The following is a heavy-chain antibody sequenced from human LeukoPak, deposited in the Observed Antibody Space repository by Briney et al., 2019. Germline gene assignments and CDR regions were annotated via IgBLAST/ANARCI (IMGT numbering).Heavy chain of an antibody. CDR2: ISGSGGTT. CDR1: GFTFSSFG. D-gene: IGHD3-22*01. V-gene: IGHV3-23*01. J-gene: IGHJ4*02. Sequence: PGGSLRLSCAASGFTFSSFGMSWVRQAPGKGLEWVSGISGSGGTTYYADSVKGRFTISRDNSKNTLDLQMNSLRAEDTAIYYCAKETYFDSSGYYGGAFDYWGQGTLVIVSS. CDR3: AKETYFDSSGYYGGAFDY.